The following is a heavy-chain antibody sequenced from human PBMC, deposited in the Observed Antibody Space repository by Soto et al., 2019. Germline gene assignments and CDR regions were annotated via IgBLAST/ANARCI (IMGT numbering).Heavy chain of an antibody. J-gene: IGHJ1*01. D-gene: IGHD2-15*01. CDR2: IRSKANDYAT. V-gene: IGHV3-73*02. CDR1: GFTFSGST. Sequence: VQLVQSGGGLVQPGGSLKLSCAASGFTFSGSTVHWVRQASGEGLQWVGRIRSKANDYATTYIASVKGRFTISRDDSRNTAYLQMRDLKTEDTAVYYCTGGYRTGGTCYSGYFQHWGQGALVTVFS. CDR3: TGGYRTGGTCYSGYFQH.